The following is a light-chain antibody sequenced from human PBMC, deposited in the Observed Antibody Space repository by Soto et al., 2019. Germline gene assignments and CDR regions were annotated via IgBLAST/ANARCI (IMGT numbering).Light chain of an antibody. Sequence: SHDPTQTGSVRVDPGQTARITCGGDNIRRKTVHWYQQKPGQAPVLVVYDDSDRPSGIPERFSGSNSGNPATLTISRVEAGDEADYYCQVWDSISHHVLFGGGTK. CDR1: NIRRKT. CDR3: QVWDSISHHVL. J-gene: IGLJ2*01. CDR2: DDS. V-gene: IGLV3-21*02.